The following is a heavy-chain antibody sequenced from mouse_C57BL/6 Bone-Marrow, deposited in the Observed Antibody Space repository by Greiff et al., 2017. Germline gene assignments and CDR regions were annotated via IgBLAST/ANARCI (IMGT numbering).Heavy chain of an antibody. J-gene: IGHJ2*01. CDR2: ISNLAYSI. D-gene: IGHD3-3*01. Sequence: EVKLVESGGGLVQPGGSLKLSCAASGFTFSDYGLAWVRQAPRKGLEWVAFISNLAYSIYYDDTVTGRFTISRENAKNTLYLEMSSLRSEDTAMYYCARKGDGEGFDYWGQGTTLTVSS. V-gene: IGHV5-15*01. CDR3: ARKGDGEGFDY. CDR1: GFTFSDYG.